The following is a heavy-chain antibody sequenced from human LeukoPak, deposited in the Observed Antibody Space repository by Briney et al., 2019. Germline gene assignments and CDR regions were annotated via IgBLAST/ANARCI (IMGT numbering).Heavy chain of an antibody. V-gene: IGHV4-34*01. CDR3: ARGRHSVPAAIRY. CDR1: GGSFSGYY. D-gene: IGHD2-2*01. CDR2: INHSGST. Sequence: KASETLSLTCAVYGGSFSGYYWSWIRQPPGKGLEWIGEINHSGSTNYNPSLKSRVTISVVTSKNQFSLKLSSVTAAATAVYYCARGRHSVPAAIRYWGQGTLLTVSS. J-gene: IGHJ4*02.